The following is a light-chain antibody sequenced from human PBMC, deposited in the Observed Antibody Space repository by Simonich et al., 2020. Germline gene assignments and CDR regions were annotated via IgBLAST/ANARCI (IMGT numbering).Light chain of an antibody. CDR1: SSDVGGYNY. CDR2: EVS. CDR3: SSYAGSNNLV. Sequence: QSALTQPPSASGSPGQSVTISCTGTSSDVGGYNYVSWYQQHPGKAPKLMLYEVSKRPSGVPDRFSGSKSGNTASLTVSGLQAEDEADYYCSSYAGSNNLVFGRGTKLTVL. V-gene: IGLV2-8*01. J-gene: IGLJ2*01.